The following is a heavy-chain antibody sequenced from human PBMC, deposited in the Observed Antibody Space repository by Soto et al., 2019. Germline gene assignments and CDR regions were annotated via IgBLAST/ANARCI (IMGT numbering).Heavy chain of an antibody. J-gene: IGHJ4*02. Sequence: QVQLQESGPGLVKPSQTLSLTCSVSGESISSGGYYWSWIRHHPGKGLEWIGYIYDSESAYYNPSLQSRVTISMDTSKNHFAMRLSSVTAADTAVYYCARASSSSSAADYWGQGILVTVSA. V-gene: IGHV4-31*03. CDR1: GESISSGGYY. CDR2: IYDSESA. CDR3: ARASSSSSAADY. D-gene: IGHD6-6*01.